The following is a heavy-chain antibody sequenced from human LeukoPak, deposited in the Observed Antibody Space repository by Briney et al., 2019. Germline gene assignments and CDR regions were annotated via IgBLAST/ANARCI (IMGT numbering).Heavy chain of an antibody. D-gene: IGHD1-26*01. Sequence: SETLSLTCTVSGGSISSGSYYWSWIRQPAGKGLEWIGRIYTSGSTNYNPSLKSRVTISVDTSKNQFSLKLSSVTAADTAVYYCARGRGRSYYYNYWGQGTLVTVSS. CDR2: IYTSGST. CDR1: GGSISSGSYY. CDR3: ARGRGRSYYYNY. V-gene: IGHV4-61*02. J-gene: IGHJ4*02.